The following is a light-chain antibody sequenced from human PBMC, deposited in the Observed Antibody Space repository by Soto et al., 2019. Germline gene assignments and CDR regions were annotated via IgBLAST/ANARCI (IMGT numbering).Light chain of an antibody. J-gene: IGKJ4*01. V-gene: IGKV1-9*01. CDR3: QQLNSYPFT. Sequence: IRLTHSPSSLSASVGDRVTITCRASQGISSYLAWYQQKPGKAPKLLIYAASTLQSGVPSRFSGSGSGTDFTLTISSLQPEDFATYYSQQLNSYPFTFGGGTKVEIX. CDR2: AAS. CDR1: QGISSY.